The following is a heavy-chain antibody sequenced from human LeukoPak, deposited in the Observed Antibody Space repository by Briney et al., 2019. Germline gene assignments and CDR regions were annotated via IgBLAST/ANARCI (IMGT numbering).Heavy chain of an antibody. D-gene: IGHD3-10*01. CDR3: AKERVRGVIFDAFDI. J-gene: IGHJ3*02. V-gene: IGHV3-30*18. Sequence: GGALGLSCSASGFTFSSYAMHWVRQPPAKGLEWVAVMSCDGNNRYYTDSVKGRFTISRDNSKNTVYLQMNSLRAEDTAVYHCAKERVRGVIFDAFDIWGQGTMVTVSS. CDR2: MSCDGNNR. CDR1: GFTFSSYA.